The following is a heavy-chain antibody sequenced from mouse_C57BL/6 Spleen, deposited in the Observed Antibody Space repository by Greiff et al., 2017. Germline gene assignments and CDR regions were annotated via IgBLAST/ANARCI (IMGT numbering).Heavy chain of an antibody. D-gene: IGHD2-12*01. J-gene: IGHJ3*01. CDR3: ARTYWSYYAWFAY. CDR1: GYTFTSYW. Sequence: QVQLQQSGAELVRPGSSVKLSCKASGYTFTSYWMDWVKQRPGQGLEWIGNIYPSDSEPHYNQKFKDKATLPVDKSSSTAYMQLSSLTSEDSAVYYCARTYWSYYAWFAYWGQGTLVTVSA. CDR2: IYPSDSEP. V-gene: IGHV1-61*01.